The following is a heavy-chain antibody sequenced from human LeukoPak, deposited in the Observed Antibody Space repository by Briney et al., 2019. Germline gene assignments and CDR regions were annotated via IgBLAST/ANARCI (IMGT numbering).Heavy chain of an antibody. J-gene: IGHJ4*02. CDR1: GFTFSSYW. CDR3: ARAGSSRGYYFDY. V-gene: IGHV3-74*01. D-gene: IGHD6-13*01. Sequence: GGSLRLSCAASGFTFSSYWMPWVRQAPGKGLVWVSRINSDGSSTSYADSVKGRFTISRDNAKNTLYLQMNSLRAEDTAVYYCARAGSSRGYYFDYWGQGTLVTVSS. CDR2: INSDGSST.